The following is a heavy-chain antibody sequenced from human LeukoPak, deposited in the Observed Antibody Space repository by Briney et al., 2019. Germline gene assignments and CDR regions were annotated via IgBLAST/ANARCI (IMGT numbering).Heavy chain of an antibody. D-gene: IGHD6-19*01. V-gene: IGHV3-23*01. CDR2: IYPSGDST. J-gene: IGHJ4*02. CDR3: AKDVVPDSGWDLDY. Sequence: RAGGSLRLSCAASGFTFGTYSMTWVRQGPGKGLEWVSSIYPSGDSTLYADSVKGRFTISRDNSKNTLYLQMSSLRTEDTAIYYCAKDVVPDSGWDLDYWGQGTLVTVSS. CDR1: GFTFGTYS.